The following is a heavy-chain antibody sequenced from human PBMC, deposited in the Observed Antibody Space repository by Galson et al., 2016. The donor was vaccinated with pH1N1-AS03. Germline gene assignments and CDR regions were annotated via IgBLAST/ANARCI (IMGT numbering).Heavy chain of an antibody. CDR3: AAGILQQLAYYFTY. Sequence: VRQAPGKGLQWVSGISGSGAGIYYADSLKGRFSISRDNSWNTLYLQVNGLRAEDTAVYFRAAGILQQLAYYFTYWGQGTLVTVSS. J-gene: IGHJ4*02. D-gene: IGHD6-13*01. CDR2: ISGSGAGI. V-gene: IGHV3-23*01.